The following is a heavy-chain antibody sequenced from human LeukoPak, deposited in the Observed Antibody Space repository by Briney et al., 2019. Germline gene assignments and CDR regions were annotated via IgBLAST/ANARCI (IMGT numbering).Heavy chain of an antibody. CDR1: GFTVGTNS. J-gene: IGHJ3*01. D-gene: IGHD6-19*01. CDR3: ARDPQWLGRAFDV. V-gene: IGHV3-53*01. CDR2: IYNSGTT. Sequence: PGGSLRLSCAASGFTVGTNSMSWVRQAPEKGLEWVSVIYNSGTTYYTDSVKGRFTFSRDISKNTLYLQMNSLRAEDTAVYYCARDPQWLGRAFDVWGRGTMVTVSS.